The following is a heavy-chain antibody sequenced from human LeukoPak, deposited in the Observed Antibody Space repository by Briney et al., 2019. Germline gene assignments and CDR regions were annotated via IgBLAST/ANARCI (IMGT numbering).Heavy chain of an antibody. Sequence: GASVKVSCKASGYTFTSYGISWVRQAPGQGLEWMGWISAYNGNTNYAQKPQGRVTMTTDTSTSTAYMELRSLRSDDTAVYYCASTSLDGYWGYMDVWGKGTTVTVSS. CDR2: ISAYNGNT. V-gene: IGHV1-18*01. CDR1: GYTFTSYG. D-gene: IGHD2-2*01. CDR3: ASTSLDGYWGYMDV. J-gene: IGHJ6*03.